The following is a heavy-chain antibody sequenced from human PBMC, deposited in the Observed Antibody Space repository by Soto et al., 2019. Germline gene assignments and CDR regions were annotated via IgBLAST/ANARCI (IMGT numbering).Heavy chain of an antibody. V-gene: IGHV3-33*01. CDR3: ARDRKQLVTNWFDP. Sequence: QAGGSLRLSCAASGFTFSSYGMHWVRQAPGKGLEWVAVIWYDGSNKYYADSVKGRFTISRDNSKNTLYLQMNSLRAEDTAVYYCARDRKQLVTNWFDPWGQGTLVTVSS. J-gene: IGHJ5*02. D-gene: IGHD6-13*01. CDR1: GFTFSSYG. CDR2: IWYDGSNK.